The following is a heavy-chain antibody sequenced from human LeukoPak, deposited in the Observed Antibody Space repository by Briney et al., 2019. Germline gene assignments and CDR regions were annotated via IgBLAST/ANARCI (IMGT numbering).Heavy chain of an antibody. CDR3: TRIFYYVTRVYYPHC. V-gene: IGHV3-72*01. CDR2: SKNKDYAYST. Sequence: GSLRVSCAASGFTFSDHHMDWVRQAPGKGLEWIGRSKNKDYAYSTVYAASVKGRFTFSRDDPKNSLYLQMNSVTTEDTAVYYCTRIFYYVTRVYYPHCWGQGRHVTVSS. CDR1: GFTFSDHH. J-gene: IGHJ4*02. D-gene: IGHD3-10*02.